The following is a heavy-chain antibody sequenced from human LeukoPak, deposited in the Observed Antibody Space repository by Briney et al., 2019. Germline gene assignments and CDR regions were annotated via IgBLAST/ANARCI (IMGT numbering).Heavy chain of an antibody. D-gene: IGHD5-18*01. CDR1: GGSISSYY. CDR3: ARDGTRGYSYGPPTDREYYFDY. Sequence: SETLSLTCTVSGGSISSYYWSWIRQPPGKGLEWIGYIYYSGSTNYNPSLKSRVTISVDTSKIQFSLKLSSVTAADTAVYYCARDGTRGYSYGPPTDREYYFDYWGQGTLVTVSS. J-gene: IGHJ4*02. CDR2: IYYSGST. V-gene: IGHV4-59*01.